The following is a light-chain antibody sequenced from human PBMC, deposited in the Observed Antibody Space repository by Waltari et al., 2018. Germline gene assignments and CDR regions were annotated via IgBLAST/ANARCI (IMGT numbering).Light chain of an antibody. Sequence: QSALTQPRSVSGSPGQSVTISCTGTSNDVGGYNYVSWYQQHPDKAPKLIIYDINKPPSGVPDRCSGSRSGNTASLTISGLQAEDEADYYCCSYVGSNTYWVFGGGTKLTVL. J-gene: IGLJ3*02. CDR3: CSYVGSNTYWV. CDR1: SNDVGGYNY. CDR2: DIN. V-gene: IGLV2-11*01.